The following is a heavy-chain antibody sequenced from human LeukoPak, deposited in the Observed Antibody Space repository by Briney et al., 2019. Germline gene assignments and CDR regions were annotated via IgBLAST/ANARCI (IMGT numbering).Heavy chain of an antibody. CDR1: GGTFSSYA. V-gene: IGHV1-69*13. D-gene: IGHD5-18*01. Sequence: SVKVSCKASGGTFSSYAISWVRQAPGQGLEWLGGIIPIFGTANYAQKFQGRVTITADESTSTAYMELSSLRSEDTAVYYCAGRMFTWIQLWSPGANYYYYMDVWGKGTTVTVSS. CDR3: AGRMFTWIQLWSPGANYYYYMDV. CDR2: IIPIFGTA. J-gene: IGHJ6*03.